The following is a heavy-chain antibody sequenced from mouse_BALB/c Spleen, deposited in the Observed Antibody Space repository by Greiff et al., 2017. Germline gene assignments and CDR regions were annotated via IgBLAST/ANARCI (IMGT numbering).Heavy chain of an antibody. CDR2: IYPGDGDT. V-gene: IGHV1-82*01. D-gene: IGHD2-12*01. CDR1: GYAFSSSW. CDR3: ARRLYDAMDY. J-gene: IGHJ4*01. Sequence: QVQLQQSGPELVKPGASVKISCKASGYAFSSSWMNWVKQRPGQGLEWIGRIYPGDGDTNYNGKFKGKATLTADKSSSTAYMQLSSLTSVDSAVYFCARRLYDAMDYWGQGTSVTVSS.